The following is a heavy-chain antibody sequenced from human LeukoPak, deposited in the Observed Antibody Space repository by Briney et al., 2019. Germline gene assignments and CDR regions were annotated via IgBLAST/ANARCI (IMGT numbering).Heavy chain of an antibody. CDR3: AREGLYYYDSSSTTDSFDI. Sequence: PSETMSLTCAVFGYSLCRVYYWGWMRQPPGKGLEGIGSIYHSGNTYYSTSLESRVTISVDTSKNKYSLKLSSVSAGDKAVYYCAREGLYYYDSSSTTDSFDIWGRGTMVTVSS. CDR2: IYHSGNT. J-gene: IGHJ3*02. V-gene: IGHV4-38-2*02. CDR1: GYSLCRVYY. D-gene: IGHD3-22*01.